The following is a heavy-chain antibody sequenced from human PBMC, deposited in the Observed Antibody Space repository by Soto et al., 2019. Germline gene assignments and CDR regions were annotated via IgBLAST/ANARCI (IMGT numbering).Heavy chain of an antibody. CDR1: GFTLSSYT. Sequence: GGSLRLSCAASGFTLSSYTMNWVRQSPGKGLEWVSSISASSSYIYYADSVKGRFTISRDNAKNSLYLQMNSLRAEDTAVYYCGPESAAGSFNWFDPWGQGTLPTVSS. D-gene: IGHD6-13*01. J-gene: IGHJ5*02. V-gene: IGHV3-21*01. CDR2: ISASSSYI. CDR3: GPESAAGSFNWFDP.